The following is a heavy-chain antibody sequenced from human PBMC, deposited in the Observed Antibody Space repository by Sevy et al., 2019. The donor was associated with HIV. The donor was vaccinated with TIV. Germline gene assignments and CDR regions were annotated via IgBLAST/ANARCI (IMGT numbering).Heavy chain of an antibody. D-gene: IGHD1-7*01. CDR1: GFSFSGYN. CDR2: LSSSTSTI. V-gene: IGHV3-48*02. CDR3: ARDSSWNYDSYFYGMDV. Sequence: GGSLRLSCAASGFSFSGYNMNWVRQAPGKGLEWVSYLSSSTSTIHYADSVKGRFTISRDNAKNSLFLQMNSLGDEDTAVYYCARDSSWNYDSYFYGMDVWGQVTTVTVSS. J-gene: IGHJ6*02.